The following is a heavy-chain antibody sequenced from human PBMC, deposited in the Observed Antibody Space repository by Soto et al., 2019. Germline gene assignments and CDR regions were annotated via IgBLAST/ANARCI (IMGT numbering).Heavy chain of an antibody. CDR1: GGTFSSYA. CDR3: ARVADIVVVPAAIRVNISVYYYGMDG. Sequence: GASVKVSCKASGGTFSSYAISWVRQAPGQGLEWMGGIIPIFGTANYAQKFQGRVTITADKSTSTAYMELSSLRSEDTAVYYCARVADIVVVPAAIRVNISVYYYGMDGWGQGSTGTVAS. V-gene: IGHV1-69*06. CDR2: IIPIFGTA. J-gene: IGHJ6*02. D-gene: IGHD2-2*02.